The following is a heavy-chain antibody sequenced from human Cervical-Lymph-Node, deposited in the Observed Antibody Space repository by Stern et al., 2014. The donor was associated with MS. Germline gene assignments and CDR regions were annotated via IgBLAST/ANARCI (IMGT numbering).Heavy chain of an antibody. V-gene: IGHV5-51*03. J-gene: IGHJ4*02. CDR3: ARRGHGYMGIDY. CDR2: IYPGDSET. Sequence: EVQLVESGAEVRKPGESLRISCEVSGYRFTNNWIGWVRQLPGKGLEGMGIIYPGDSETRSSPSFQGHVPILVDKSNTITYLQWSSLKASDTAIYYCARRGHGYMGIDYWGQGTLVTVSS. CDR1: GYRFTNNW. D-gene: IGHD1-1*01.